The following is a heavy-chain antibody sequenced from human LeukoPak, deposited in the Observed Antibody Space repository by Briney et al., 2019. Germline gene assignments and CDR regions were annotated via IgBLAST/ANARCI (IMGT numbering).Heavy chain of an antibody. CDR2: ISSSSSYI. J-gene: IGHJ4*02. CDR3: ARERGYSYGCGDY. V-gene: IGHV3-21*01. CDR1: GFTFSSYS. D-gene: IGHD5-18*01. Sequence: GGSLRLSCAASGFTFSSYSMSWVRQAPGKGLEWVSSISSSSSYIYYADSVKGRFTISRDNAKNSLYLQMNSLRAEDTAVYYCARERGYSYGCGDYWGQGTLVTVSS.